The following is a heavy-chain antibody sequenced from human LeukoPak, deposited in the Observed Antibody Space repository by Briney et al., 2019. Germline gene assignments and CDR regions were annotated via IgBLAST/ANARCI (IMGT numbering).Heavy chain of an antibody. CDR3: ANGYCTNGVCYPYYYYYMDV. J-gene: IGHJ6*03. CDR1: GFTFSSYG. CDR2: ILYDGSNK. V-gene: IGHV3-30*18. D-gene: IGHD2-8*01. Sequence: PGGSLRLSCAASGFTFSSYGMHWVRQAPGKGLEWVAVILYDGSNKYYADSVKGRFTISGDNSKNTLYLQMNSLRAEDTAVYYCANGYCTNGVCYPYYYYYMDVWGKGTTVTVSS.